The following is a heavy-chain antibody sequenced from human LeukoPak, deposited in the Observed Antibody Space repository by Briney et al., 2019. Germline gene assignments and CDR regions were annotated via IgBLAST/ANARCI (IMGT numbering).Heavy chain of an antibody. Sequence: SETLSLTCTLSAGSISSYYWSCIRQPPGKGLEWIGYIYYSGSTNYNPSLKSRVPISVDTSKNQFSLKLSSVTAADTAVYYCARDKRVNMVRGVKYYYGMDVWGQGTTVTVSS. D-gene: IGHD3-10*01. V-gene: IGHV4-59*01. CDR1: AGSISSYY. J-gene: IGHJ6*02. CDR3: ARDKRVNMVRGVKYYYGMDV. CDR2: IYYSGST.